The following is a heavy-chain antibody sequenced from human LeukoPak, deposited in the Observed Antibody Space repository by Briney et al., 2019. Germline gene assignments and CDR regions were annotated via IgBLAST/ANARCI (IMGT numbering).Heavy chain of an antibody. D-gene: IGHD6-19*01. V-gene: IGHV3-30*18. J-gene: IGHJ4*02. CDR2: ISYDGSNK. CDR3: AKLMAVAADDY. Sequence: PGGSLRLSCAASGFTFSSYGMHWVRQAPGKGLEWVAVISYDGSNKYYADSVKGRFTISRDNSKNTLYLQMNSLRAEDTAVYYCAKLMAVAADDYWGQGTLVTVSS. CDR1: GFTFSSYG.